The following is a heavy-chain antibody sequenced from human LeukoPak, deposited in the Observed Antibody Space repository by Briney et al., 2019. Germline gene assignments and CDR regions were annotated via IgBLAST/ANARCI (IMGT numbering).Heavy chain of an antibody. CDR2: IYYSGST. D-gene: IGHD3-10*01. Sequence: SETLSLTCTVSGGSISSCYWSWIRQPPGRGLEWIGYIYYSGSTNYNPSLKSRVTISVDTSKNQFSLKLSSVTAADTAVYYCARGEWGYGSGSYLSLNYYYYMDVWGKGTTVTISS. J-gene: IGHJ6*03. CDR3: ARGEWGYGSGSYLSLNYYYYMDV. V-gene: IGHV4-59*01. CDR1: GGSISSCY.